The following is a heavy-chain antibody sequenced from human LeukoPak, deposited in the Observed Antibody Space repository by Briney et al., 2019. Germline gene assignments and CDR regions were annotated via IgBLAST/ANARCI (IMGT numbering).Heavy chain of an antibody. CDR2: ISSSGSTI. D-gene: IGHD3-3*01. Sequence: PGGSLRLSWAAAGFTFSDYYMSWIRQAAGEGLELVSYISSSGSTIYYADSVKGGFTISRDNAKNSLYLQMNSLRAEDTAVYYCAREDGLRFLDYGMDVWGQGTTVTVSS. V-gene: IGHV3-11*01. CDR3: AREDGLRFLDYGMDV. J-gene: IGHJ6*02. CDR1: GFTFSDYY.